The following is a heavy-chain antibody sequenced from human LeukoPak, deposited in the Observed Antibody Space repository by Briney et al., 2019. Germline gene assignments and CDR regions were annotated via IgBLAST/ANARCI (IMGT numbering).Heavy chain of an antibody. Sequence: PSETLSLTCAVYGGSFSGYYWSWIRQPPGKGLEWIGEINHSGSTNYNPSLKSRVTISVDTSKNQFSLKLSSVTAADTAVYYCARGVYGDYEVMYDYWGQGTLVTVSS. CDR2: INHSGST. V-gene: IGHV4-34*01. D-gene: IGHD4-17*01. CDR3: ARGVYGDYEVMYDY. J-gene: IGHJ4*02. CDR1: GGSFSGYY.